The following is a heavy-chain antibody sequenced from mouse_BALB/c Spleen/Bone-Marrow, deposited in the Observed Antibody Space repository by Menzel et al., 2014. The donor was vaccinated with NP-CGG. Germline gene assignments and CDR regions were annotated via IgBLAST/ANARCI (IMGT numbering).Heavy chain of an antibody. D-gene: IGHD1-1*01. CDR2: IDPANGNT. J-gene: IGHJ4*01. Sequence: EVKLVESGAELVKPGASAKLSCTASGFNIKDTYMHWVKQRPEQGLEWIGRIDPANGNTKYDPKFQGKATITADTSSNTAYLQLSSLTSEDTAVYYCATLTTVVDAMDYWGQGTSVTVSS. CDR3: ATLTTVVDAMDY. CDR1: GFNIKDTY. V-gene: IGHV14-3*02.